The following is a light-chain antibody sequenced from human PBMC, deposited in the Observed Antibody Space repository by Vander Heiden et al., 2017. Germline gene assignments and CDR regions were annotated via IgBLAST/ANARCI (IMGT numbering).Light chain of an antibody. V-gene: IGLV2-23*02. J-gene: IGLJ3*02. Sequence: QSALTQPASASGSPGQSITISCTGTSSDIGSYTLVSWYRQLPGKAPKLMIYEVNKRPSGVSDRFSGSRTGNTASLTISGLQAEDEADYYCCSYASSTSQVFGGGTKVTVL. CDR2: EVN. CDR1: SSDIGSYTL. CDR3: CSYASSTSQV.